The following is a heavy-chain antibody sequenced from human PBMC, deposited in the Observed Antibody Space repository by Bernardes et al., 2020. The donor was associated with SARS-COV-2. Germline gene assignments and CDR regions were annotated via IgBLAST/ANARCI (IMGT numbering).Heavy chain of an antibody. CDR2: INHSGRT. Sequence: SETLYLTCAVYGGSFSGFYWIWIRQPPGKGLEWIGEINHSGRTNYNPSLRSRVAISVDTSKNQFSLKLSSMTAADTAVYYCAKAGSGSLEYWGQGTLVTVSS. D-gene: IGHD3-22*01. J-gene: IGHJ4*02. CDR1: GGSFSGFY. V-gene: IGHV4-34*01. CDR3: AKAGSGSLEY.